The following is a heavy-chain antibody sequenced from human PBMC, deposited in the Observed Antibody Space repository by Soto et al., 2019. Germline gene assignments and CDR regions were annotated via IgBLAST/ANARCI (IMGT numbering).Heavy chain of an antibody. J-gene: IGHJ6*02. V-gene: IGHV1-69*08. CDR3: ARDLHCSSTSCFSYYYYGMDV. CDR1: GGTFSSYT. D-gene: IGHD2-2*01. Sequence: QVQLVQSGAEVKKPGSSVKVSCKASGGTFSSYTISWVRQAPEQGLEWMGRIIPILGIANYAQKFQGRVTITADKSTSTAYMELSSLRSEDTAVYYCARDLHCSSTSCFSYYYYGMDVWGQGTTVTVSS. CDR2: IIPILGIA.